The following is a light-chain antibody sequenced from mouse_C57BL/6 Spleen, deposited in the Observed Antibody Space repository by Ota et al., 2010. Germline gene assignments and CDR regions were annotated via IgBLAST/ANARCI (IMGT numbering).Light chain of an antibody. CDR2: KVS. Sequence: DVLMTQTPLSLPVSLGDQASISCRSSQSLVHSNGNTYLNWYLQKPGQSPKLLIYKVSNRLSGVPGRFSGSESGTDFTLKISRVEAATYYXQHSRDFPLTFGXGTKLXLK. J-gene: IGKJ5*01. V-gene: IGKV1-110*01. CDR3: RDFPLT. CDR1: QSLVHSNGNTY.